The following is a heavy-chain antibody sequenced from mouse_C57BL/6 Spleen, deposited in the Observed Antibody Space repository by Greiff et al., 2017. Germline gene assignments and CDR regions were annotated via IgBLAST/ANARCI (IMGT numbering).Heavy chain of an antibody. CDR3: VRMGVYYGNSSYYYAMDY. CDR1: GFSFNTYA. CDR2: IRSKSNNYAT. Sequence: EVMLVESGGGLVQPKGSLKLSCAASGFSFNTYAMNWVRQAPGKGLEWVARIRSKSNNYATYYADSVKDRFTISRDDSESMLYLQMNNLKTEDTAMYYCVRMGVYYGNSSYYYAMDYWGQGTSVTVSS. J-gene: IGHJ4*01. V-gene: IGHV10-1*01. D-gene: IGHD2-1*01.